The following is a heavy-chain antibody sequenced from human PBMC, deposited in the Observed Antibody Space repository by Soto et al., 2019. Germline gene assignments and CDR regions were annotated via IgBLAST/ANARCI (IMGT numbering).Heavy chain of an antibody. V-gene: IGHV3-11*01. CDR3: ASLDKNYDHYMDV. CDR1: GFSFSDYY. Sequence: QVQLVESGGGLVKPGGPLRLSCAASGFSFSDYYMSWIRQAPGQGLEWVSLSRTSGSSTDYADSVKGRGTNSRDNAKNSLSLQMNSLRAEDTAVYYCASLDKNYDHYMDVWVKGTTVTVSS. CDR2: SRTSGSST. J-gene: IGHJ6*03.